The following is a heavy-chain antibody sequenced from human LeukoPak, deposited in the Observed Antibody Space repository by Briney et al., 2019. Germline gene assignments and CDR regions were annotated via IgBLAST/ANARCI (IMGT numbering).Heavy chain of an antibody. CDR2: ISGSGGST. Sequence: GGSLRLSCAASGFTFSSSAMSWVRQAPGKGLEWVSAISGSGGSTYYADSVKGRFTISRDNSKNTLYLQMNSLRAEDTAVYYCAKSPYLRDAFDIWGQGTMVTVSS. J-gene: IGHJ3*02. V-gene: IGHV3-23*01. CDR3: AKSPYLRDAFDI. CDR1: GFTFSSSA.